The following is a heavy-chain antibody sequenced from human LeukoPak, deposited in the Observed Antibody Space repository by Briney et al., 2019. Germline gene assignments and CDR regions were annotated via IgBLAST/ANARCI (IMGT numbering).Heavy chain of an antibody. CDR2: INHSGST. V-gene: IGHV4-34*01. CDR3: ARGRQQLVPYNWSDP. CDR1: GGSISSYY. J-gene: IGHJ5*02. D-gene: IGHD6-13*01. Sequence: SETLSLTCTVSGGSISSYYWSWIRQPPGKGLEWIGEINHSGSTNYNPSLKSRVTISVDTSKNQFSLKLSSVTAADTAVYYCARGRQQLVPYNWSDPWGQGTLVTVSS.